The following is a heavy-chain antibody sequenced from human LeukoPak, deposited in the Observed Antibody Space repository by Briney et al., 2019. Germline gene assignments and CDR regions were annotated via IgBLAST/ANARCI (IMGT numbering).Heavy chain of an antibody. CDR1: GFTFSSYH. CDR2: ISSSSRYI. CDR3: AKAAYGEYYFDY. Sequence: PGGSLRLSCEVSGFTFSSYHMNWVRQAPGKGLEWVSSISSSSRYIYYADSMTGRFTISRDNAKNSPYLQMHSLRAEDTAMYYCAKAAYGEYYFDYWGQGTLVTVSS. V-gene: IGHV3-21*01. J-gene: IGHJ4*02. D-gene: IGHD3-10*01.